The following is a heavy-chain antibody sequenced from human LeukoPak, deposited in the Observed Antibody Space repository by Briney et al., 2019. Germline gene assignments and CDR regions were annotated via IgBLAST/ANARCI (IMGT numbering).Heavy chain of an antibody. V-gene: IGHV1-46*01. D-gene: IGHD6-6*01. Sequence: ASVKVSCKASGYTFTSYYMNWVRQAPGQGLEWMGIINPSGGSTSYAQTFQVRVTMTRDTYTSKVYMELSSLTSEDKALYYSGRDGPYCSLDGVELYNWFDPWGQGTLVTVSS. CDR1: GYTFTSYY. CDR2: INPSGGST. J-gene: IGHJ5*02. CDR3: GRDGPYCSLDGVELYNWFDP.